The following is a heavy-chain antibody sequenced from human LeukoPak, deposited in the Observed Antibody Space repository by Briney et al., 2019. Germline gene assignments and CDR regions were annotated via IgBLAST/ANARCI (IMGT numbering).Heavy chain of an antibody. Sequence: SETLSLTCTDSGGSISSSYWSWIRQPPGKGLEWIGHIYYSVSTNYNPSLQSRVTISVDTSKNQYSLKLSSVTAADTAVYYCARADYDFWSGYSAFDYWGQGTLVTVSS. V-gene: IGHV4-59*01. D-gene: IGHD3-3*01. J-gene: IGHJ4*02. CDR2: IYYSVST. CDR1: GGSISSSY. CDR3: ARADYDFWSGYSAFDY.